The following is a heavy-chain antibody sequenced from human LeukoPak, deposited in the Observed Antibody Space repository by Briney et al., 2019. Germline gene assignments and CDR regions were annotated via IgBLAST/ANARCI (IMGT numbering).Heavy chain of an antibody. Sequence: GESLQISCKASGYIFDTFWIGWVREVPGKGLEGMGIIYPGDSDTRYSPSFHGQVTISADKSSTTAYLQWSSLRASDTAMYFCARHHGKYGGAVRGVFDYWGQGTLVTVSS. CDR2: IYPGDSDT. CDR3: ARHHGKYGGAVRGVFDY. CDR1: GYIFDTFW. J-gene: IGHJ4*02. D-gene: IGHD4/OR15-4a*01. V-gene: IGHV5-51*01.